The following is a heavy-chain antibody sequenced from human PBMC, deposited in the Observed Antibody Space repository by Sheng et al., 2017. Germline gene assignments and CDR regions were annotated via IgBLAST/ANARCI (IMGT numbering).Heavy chain of an antibody. CDR2: IYYSGST. V-gene: IGHV4-39*07. J-gene: IGHJ5*02. D-gene: IGHD2-2*02. Sequence: QLQLQESGPGLVKPSETLSLTCTVSGGSISSSSYYWGWIRQPPGKGLEWIGSIYYSGSTYYNPSLKSRVTISVDTSKNQFSLKLSSVTAADTAVYYCARDTVVPAAIGVDWFDPWGQGTPGHRLL. CDR1: GGSISSSSYY. CDR3: ARDTVVPAAIGVDWFDP.